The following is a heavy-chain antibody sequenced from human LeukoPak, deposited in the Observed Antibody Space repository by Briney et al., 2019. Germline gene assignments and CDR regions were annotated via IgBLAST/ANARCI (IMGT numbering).Heavy chain of an antibody. J-gene: IGHJ5*02. Sequence: PSETLSLTCTVSGGSISSYYWSWIRQPAGKGLEWIGRIYTSGSTNYNPSLKCRVTMSVDTSKNQFSLKLSSVTAADTAVYYCARDKNVEAFVMYYYGSAWFDPWGQGTLVTVSS. CDR1: GGSISSYY. V-gene: IGHV4-4*07. D-gene: IGHD3-10*01. CDR2: IYTSGST. CDR3: ARDKNVEAFVMYYYGSAWFDP.